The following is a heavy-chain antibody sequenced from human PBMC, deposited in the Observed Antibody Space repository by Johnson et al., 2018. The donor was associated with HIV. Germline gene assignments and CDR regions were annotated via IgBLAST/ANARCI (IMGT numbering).Heavy chain of an antibody. CDR2: ISYDGSNK. CDR1: GFTFSTYA. V-gene: IGHV3-30*14. J-gene: IGHJ3*02. Sequence: QMQLVESGGGVVQPGRSLRLSCAASGFTFSTYAIHWVRQAPGKGLEWVALISYDGSNKYYADSVRGRFTISRDNSKNTLYLQMNSLRAEDTAVYYCARDNFGGLNAFDIWGQGTMVTVSS. D-gene: IGHD3-10*01. CDR3: ARDNFGGLNAFDI.